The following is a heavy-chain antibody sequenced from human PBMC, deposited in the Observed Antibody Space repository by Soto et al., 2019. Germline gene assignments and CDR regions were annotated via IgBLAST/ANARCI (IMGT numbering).Heavy chain of an antibody. CDR1: GGTFSSYA. Sequence: VASVKVSCKASGGTFSSYAISWVRQAPGRGLEWMGGIIPIFGTANYAQKFQGRVTITADESTSTAYMELSSLRSEDTAVYYCARGITGTSVPNWFDPWGQGTLVTVSS. CDR2: IIPIFGTA. J-gene: IGHJ5*02. V-gene: IGHV1-69*13. CDR3: ARGITGTSVPNWFDP. D-gene: IGHD1-7*01.